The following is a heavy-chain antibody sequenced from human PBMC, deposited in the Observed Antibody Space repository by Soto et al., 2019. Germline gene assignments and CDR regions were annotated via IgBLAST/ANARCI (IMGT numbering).Heavy chain of an antibody. J-gene: IGHJ5*02. CDR1: GYTLTELS. D-gene: IGHD3-10*01. V-gene: IGHV1-24*01. CDR3: ALKGYGSGSYYGPWFDP. CDR2: FDPEDGET. Sequence: ASVKVSCKVSGYTLTELSMHWVRQAPGKGLEWMGGFDPEDGETIYAQKFQGRVTMNEDTSTDTAYMELSSLRSEDTAVYYCALKGYGSGSYYGPWFDPWGQGTLVTVSS.